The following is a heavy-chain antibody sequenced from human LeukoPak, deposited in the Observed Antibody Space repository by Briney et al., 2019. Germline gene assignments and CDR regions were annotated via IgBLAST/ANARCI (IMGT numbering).Heavy chain of an antibody. CDR3: ARIVYGSGNWFEY. V-gene: IGHV4-4*02. J-gene: IGHJ4*02. CDR1: GDSISNNNW. CDR2: IFPSGRT. Sequence: PSGTLSLTCAVSGDSISNNNWWSWVRQPPGKGLEWIGDIFPSGRTKYNPSLKSRVTISVDKSKNKFSPKLNSVTAADTAVYYCARIVYGSGNWFEYWGQGTPVTVSS. D-gene: IGHD3-10*01.